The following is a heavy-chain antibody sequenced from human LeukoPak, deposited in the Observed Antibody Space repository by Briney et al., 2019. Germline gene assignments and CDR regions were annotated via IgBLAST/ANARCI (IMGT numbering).Heavy chain of an antibody. J-gene: IGHJ4*02. V-gene: IGHV4-38-2*02. D-gene: IGHD5-18*01. Sequence: PSETLSLTCTVSGYSISSGYYWGWIRQPPGKGLEWIGSIYYSGSTYYNPSLKSRVTISVDTSKNQFSLKLSSVTAADTAVYYCARARGYSYGFHYFDYWGQGTLVTVSS. CDR1: GYSISSGYY. CDR3: ARARGYSYGFHYFDY. CDR2: IYYSGST.